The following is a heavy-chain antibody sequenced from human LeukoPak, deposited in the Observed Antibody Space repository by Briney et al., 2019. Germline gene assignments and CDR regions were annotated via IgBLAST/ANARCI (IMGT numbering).Heavy chain of an antibody. V-gene: IGHV1-69*04. CDR3: ARDQLPIVVVVAATYGMDV. Sequence: ASVKVSCKASGYTFTSYGISWVRQAPGQGLEWMGRIIPILGIANYAQKFQGRVTITADKSTSTAYMELSSLRSEDTAVYYCARDQLPIVVVVAATYGMDVWGQGTTVTVSS. D-gene: IGHD2-15*01. J-gene: IGHJ6*02. CDR2: IIPILGIA. CDR1: GYTFTSYG.